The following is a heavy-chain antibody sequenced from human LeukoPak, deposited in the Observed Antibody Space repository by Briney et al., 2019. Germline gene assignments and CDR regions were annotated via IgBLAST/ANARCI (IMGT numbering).Heavy chain of an antibody. D-gene: IGHD2-15*01. Sequence: PGGSLRLSCAASGFTFSSYSMNWVRQAPGKGLEWVSSISSSSSGYIYYADSVKGRLTISRDNAKNSLYLQMNSLRAEDTAVYYCASQEVVAGVIYWGQGTLVTVSS. J-gene: IGHJ4*02. CDR3: ASQEVVAGVIY. CDR1: GFTFSSYS. CDR2: ISSSSSGYI. V-gene: IGHV3-21*01.